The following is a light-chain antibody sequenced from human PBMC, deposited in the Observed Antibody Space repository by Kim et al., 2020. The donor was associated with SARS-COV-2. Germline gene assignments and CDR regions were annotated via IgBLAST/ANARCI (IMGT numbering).Light chain of an antibody. CDR1: KVGVEY. V-gene: IGLV3-1*01. CDR3: QAWDSSTEV. Sequence: SQGQTASIPCSGDKVGVEYVCWYQQKPGQSPGLLIYQDSKRPSGIPERFSGSNSGNTATLTISGTQAMDEADYYCQAWDSSTEVFGGGTQLTVL. J-gene: IGLJ3*02. CDR2: QDS.